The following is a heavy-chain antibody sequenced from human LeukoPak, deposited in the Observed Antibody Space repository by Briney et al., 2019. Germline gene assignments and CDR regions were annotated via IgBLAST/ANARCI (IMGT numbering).Heavy chain of an antibody. CDR3: AREMGCSGGSCYSEDYYYYMDV. Sequence: GGSLRLSCAASGFTFSSYSMNWVRQAPGKGLEWVSSISSSSSYIYYADSVKGRFTISRDNAKNSLYLQMNSLRAEDTAVYYCAREMGCSGGSCYSEDYYYYMDVWGKGTTVTVSS. D-gene: IGHD2-15*01. CDR1: GFTFSSYS. J-gene: IGHJ6*03. CDR2: ISSSSSYI. V-gene: IGHV3-21*01.